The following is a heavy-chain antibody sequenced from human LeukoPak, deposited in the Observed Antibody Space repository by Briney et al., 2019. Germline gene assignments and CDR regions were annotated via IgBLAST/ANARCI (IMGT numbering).Heavy chain of an antibody. CDR2: VHHSGRT. J-gene: IGHJ5*02. CDR1: GYSISSDYY. D-gene: IGHD3-3*01. Sequence: SETLSLTCTVSGYSISSDYYWGWIRQPPGKGLEWIGSVHHSGRTYYNPSLKSRVTISVDTSKNQFSPKLNSVTAADTAVYYCARDHLANLASRLFDPWGQGSLVTVSS. V-gene: IGHV4-38-2*02. CDR3: ARDHLANLASRLFDP.